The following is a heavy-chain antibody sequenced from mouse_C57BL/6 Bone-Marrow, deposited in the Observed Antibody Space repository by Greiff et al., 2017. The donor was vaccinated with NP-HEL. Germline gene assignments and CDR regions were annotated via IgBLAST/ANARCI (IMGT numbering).Heavy chain of an antibody. D-gene: IGHD1-1*01. CDR3: ATYYDVPSRYFDG. CDR2: IDPSDSYT. CDR1: GYTFTSDW. J-gene: IGHJ1*03. V-gene: IGHV1-69*01. Sequence: VQLQESGAELVMPGASVKLSCKASGYTFTSDWMHWVKQRPGQGLEWIGEIDPSDSYTNYNQKFKGKSTLTVDKSSSTAYMQLSSLTSEDSAVYYCATYYDVPSRYFDGWGKGTTVTVSS.